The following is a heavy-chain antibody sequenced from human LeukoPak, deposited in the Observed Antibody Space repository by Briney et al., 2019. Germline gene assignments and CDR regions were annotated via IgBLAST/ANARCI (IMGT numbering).Heavy chain of an antibody. Sequence: SETLSLTCTVSGGSISSSSYYWGWIRQPPGKGLEWIGEIKHSGSTNYNPSLKSRVTMSLDTSKNQFSLKLSSVTAADTAVYYCARLPGVGRGPYYMDVWGKGTTVTISS. D-gene: IGHD7-27*01. CDR2: IKHSGST. CDR3: ARLPGVGRGPYYMDV. V-gene: IGHV4-39*07. CDR1: GGSISSSSYY. J-gene: IGHJ6*03.